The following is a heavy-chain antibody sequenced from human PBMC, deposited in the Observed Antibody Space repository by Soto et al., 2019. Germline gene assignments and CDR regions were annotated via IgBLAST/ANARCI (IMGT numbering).Heavy chain of an antibody. CDR3: ARDRPYSSSWDNWFDP. Sequence: GASVKVSCKASGYTFTSYGISWVRQAPGQGLEWMGWISAYNGNTNYAQKLQGRVTMTTDTSTSTAYMELRSLRSDDTAVYYCARDRPYSSSWDNWFDPWGQGTPVTVS. V-gene: IGHV1-18*01. D-gene: IGHD6-13*01. CDR2: ISAYNGNT. CDR1: GYTFTSYG. J-gene: IGHJ5*02.